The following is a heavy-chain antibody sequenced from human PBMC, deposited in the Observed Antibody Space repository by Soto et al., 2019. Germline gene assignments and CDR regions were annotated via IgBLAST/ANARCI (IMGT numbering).Heavy chain of an antibody. V-gene: IGHV3-13*01. J-gene: IGHJ4*02. Sequence: EVQMVESGGGLVQPGGSLRLSCAASGFTFSGHDMHWVRQATGKGLEWVSGIGSAGDTYYPDSVKGRFTSSRENAKNSLYLQMNSLRVEDTAVYYCARASAGLDYWGQGALVTVSS. CDR1: GFTFSGHD. CDR2: IGSAGDT. CDR3: ARASAGLDY. D-gene: IGHD1-1*01.